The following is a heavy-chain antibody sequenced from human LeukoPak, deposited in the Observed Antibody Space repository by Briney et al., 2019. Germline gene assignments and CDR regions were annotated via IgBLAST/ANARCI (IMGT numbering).Heavy chain of an antibody. D-gene: IGHD6-13*01. CDR3: AKEGSSWQLDFGFDP. CDR1: GFTFSSYA. J-gene: IGHJ5*02. V-gene: IGHV3-23*01. Sequence: GGSLRLSCAASGFTFSSYAMSWVRQAPGRGLEWVSAISGSGGSTYYADSVKGRFTISRDYSKNTLYLQMNSLRAEDTAVYYRAKEGSSWQLDFGFDPRGQGTLVTVSS. CDR2: ISGSGGST.